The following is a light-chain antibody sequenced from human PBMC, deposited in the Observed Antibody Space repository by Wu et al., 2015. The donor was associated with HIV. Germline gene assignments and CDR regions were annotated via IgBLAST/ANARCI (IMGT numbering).Light chain of an antibody. CDR3: QHRFNWPLI. V-gene: IGKV3-11*01. CDR2: DAS. Sequence: EIVLTQSPDTLSLSPGERATLSCRASQSVSSYLAWYQHKPGQAPRLLIYDASDRATGISAGFSGSGSGTEFTLTISSLEPEDFAFYYCQHRFNWPLIFGQGTRLEIK. CDR1: QSVSSY. J-gene: IGKJ5*01.